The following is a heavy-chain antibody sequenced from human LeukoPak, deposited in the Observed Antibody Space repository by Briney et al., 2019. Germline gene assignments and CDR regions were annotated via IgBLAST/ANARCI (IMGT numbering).Heavy chain of an antibody. D-gene: IGHD6-19*01. CDR2: INSDGSTT. Sequence: RPGGSLRLSCAASGFTFSSYWMHWVCQAPGKGLVWVSRINSDGSTTNYADSVKGRFTISRDNAKNTLYLQMNSLRADDTAVYYCARSRWLDAFDYWGQGTLVTVSS. J-gene: IGHJ4*02. V-gene: IGHV3-74*01. CDR3: ARSRWLDAFDY. CDR1: GFTFSSYW.